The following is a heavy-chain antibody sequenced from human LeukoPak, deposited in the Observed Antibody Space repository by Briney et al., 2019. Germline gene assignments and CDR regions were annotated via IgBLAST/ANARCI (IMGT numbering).Heavy chain of an antibody. D-gene: IGHD1-1*01. Sequence: GGSLRLSCAASGFIFSSYAMSWVRQAPGKGLEWVSAISRSGENTYYADSVKGRFTISRDNSKNTLYLQMNSLRAEDTAAYYCARHGGNWNDAVYYYYLDVWGKGTTVTISS. V-gene: IGHV3-23*01. CDR1: GFIFSSYA. CDR3: ARHGGNWNDAVYYYYLDV. CDR2: ISRSGENT. J-gene: IGHJ6*03.